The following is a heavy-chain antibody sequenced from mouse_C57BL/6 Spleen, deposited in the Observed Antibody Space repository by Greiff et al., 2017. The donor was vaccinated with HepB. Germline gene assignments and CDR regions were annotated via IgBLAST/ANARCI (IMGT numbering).Heavy chain of an antibody. CDR2: IYPGDGDT. Sequence: QVQLKQSGPELVKPGASVKISCKASGYAFSSSWMNWVKQRPGKGLEWIGRIYPGDGDTNYNGKFKGKATLTADKSSSTAYMQLSSLTSEDSAVYFCARRNYGSSYVAMDYWGQGTSVTVSS. D-gene: IGHD1-1*01. CDR3: ARRNYGSSYVAMDY. CDR1: GYAFSSSW. V-gene: IGHV1-82*01. J-gene: IGHJ4*01.